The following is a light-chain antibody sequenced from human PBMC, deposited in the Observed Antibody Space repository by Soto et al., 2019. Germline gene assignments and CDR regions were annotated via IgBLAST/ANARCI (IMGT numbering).Light chain of an antibody. CDR2: EVN. CDR1: SSDIGGYKY. CDR3: ASYTSSSTLV. Sequence: QSVLTQPASVSGSLGQSITISCTGTSSDIGGYKYASWYQQHPDKVPKLMIYEVNTRPSGISNRFSGSKSGNTASLTISGLQAEDEADYYCASYTSSSTLVFGTGTKVTVL. V-gene: IGLV2-14*01. J-gene: IGLJ1*01.